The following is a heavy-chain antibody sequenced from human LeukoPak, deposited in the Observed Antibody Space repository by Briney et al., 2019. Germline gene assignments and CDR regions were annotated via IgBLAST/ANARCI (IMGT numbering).Heavy chain of an antibody. CDR2: INHSGST. CDR1: GGSFSGYY. CDR3: ARGHSRWLRLTALSHTFDY. J-gene: IGHJ4*02. V-gene: IGHV4-34*01. Sequence: PSETLSLTCAVYGGSFSGYYWSWIRQPPGKGLEWIGEINHSGSTNYNPSLKSRVTISVDTSKNQFSLKLSSVTAADTAVYYCARGHSRWLRLTALSHTFDYWGQGTLVTVSS. D-gene: IGHD5-12*01.